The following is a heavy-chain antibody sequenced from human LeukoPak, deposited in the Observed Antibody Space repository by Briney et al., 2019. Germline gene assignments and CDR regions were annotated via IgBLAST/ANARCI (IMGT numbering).Heavy chain of an antibody. J-gene: IGHJ4*02. Sequence: SETLSLTCTVSGGSISSYHWSWIRQPPGKGLEWIGYIYYSGSTNYNPSLMSRVTISVDTSKNQFSLKLSSVTAADTAVYYCANETPNNHPYDSSGYPRPGGYWGQGTLVTVSS. CDR1: GGSISSYH. D-gene: IGHD3-22*01. CDR3: ANETPNNHPYDSSGYPRPGGY. V-gene: IGHV4-59*01. CDR2: IYYSGST.